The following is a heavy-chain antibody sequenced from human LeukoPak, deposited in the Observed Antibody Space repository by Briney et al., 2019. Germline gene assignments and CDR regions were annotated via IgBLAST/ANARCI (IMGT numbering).Heavy chain of an antibody. CDR2: VNPNRGGT. V-gene: IGHV1-2*02. D-gene: IGHD3-3*01. CDR3: ARGYYTFDY. Sequence: ASVKVSCKTSGYIFSGYYIHWVRQAPGQGLKYMGWVNPNRGGTNYAQKFQGRITMTRDTSISAAYMELSSLRSDDTAVYYCARGYYTFDYWGQGTLVTVSS. CDR1: GYIFSGYY. J-gene: IGHJ4*01.